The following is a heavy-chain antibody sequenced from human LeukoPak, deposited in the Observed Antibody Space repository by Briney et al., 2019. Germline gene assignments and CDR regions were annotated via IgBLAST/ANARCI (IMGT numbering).Heavy chain of an antibody. J-gene: IGHJ4*02. V-gene: IGHV1-8*01. CDR3: ARGKLTHGDYVAVDF. D-gene: IGHD4-17*01. CDR1: GYTFTAYD. Sequence: ASVKVSCKASGYTFTAYDLNWVRQATGQGLEWMGWMNPKSANTGYAQKFQGRVTMTRDTSINTAYMELSSLRSEDTAIYCCARGKLTHGDYVAVDFWGQGTLVTVSS. CDR2: MNPKSANT.